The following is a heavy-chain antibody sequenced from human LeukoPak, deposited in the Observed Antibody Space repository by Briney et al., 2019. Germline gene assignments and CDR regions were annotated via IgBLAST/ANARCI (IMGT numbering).Heavy chain of an antibody. CDR1: GGSISSYY. V-gene: IGHV4-4*07. J-gene: IGHJ5*02. Sequence: SETLSLTCTVSGGSISSYYWSWIRQPAGKGLEWIGRIYTSGSTNYNPSLKSRVTMSVDTSKNQFSLKLSSATAADTAVYYCARATDGYSYGFNFDWFDPWGQGTLVTVSS. D-gene: IGHD5-18*01. CDR2: IYTSGST. CDR3: ARATDGYSYGFNFDWFDP.